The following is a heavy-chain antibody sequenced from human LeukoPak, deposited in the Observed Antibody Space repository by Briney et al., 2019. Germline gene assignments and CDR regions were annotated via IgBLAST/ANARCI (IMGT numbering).Heavy chain of an antibody. CDR2: ISDRGST. CDR1: GITLSNYG. CDR3: AKRGVVIRVILVGFHKEAYYFDS. J-gene: IGHJ4*02. Sequence: GGSLRLSCAVSGITLSNYGMIWVRQGPGKGLEWVAGISDRGSTKYADSVKGRFTISRDNPKNTLYLQMDSVRAEDTAVYFCAKRGVVIRVILVGFHKEAYYFDSWGQGALVTVSS. V-gene: IGHV3-23*01. D-gene: IGHD3-22*01.